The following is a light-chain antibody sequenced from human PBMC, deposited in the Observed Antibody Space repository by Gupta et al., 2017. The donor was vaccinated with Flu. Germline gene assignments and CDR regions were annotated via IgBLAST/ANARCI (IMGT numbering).Light chain of an antibody. CDR1: LSISNW. V-gene: IGKV1-5*03. CDR2: KAS. Sequence: DIQMTQSPSTLSASVGDKVTITCRASLSISNWLAWYQQKPGKAPKILINKASSLESGVPSRFNGSGSGTEFTLTISSLQPDDFATYYCQQDDTVSLTFGGGTEVEIK. CDR3: QQDDTVSLT. J-gene: IGKJ4*01.